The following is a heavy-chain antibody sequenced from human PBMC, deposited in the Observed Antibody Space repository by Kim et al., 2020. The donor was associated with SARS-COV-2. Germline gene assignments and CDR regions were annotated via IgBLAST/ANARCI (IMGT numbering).Heavy chain of an antibody. CDR2: ISNRGGAT. CDR3: ANHRAVRGVPFDY. J-gene: IGHJ4*02. D-gene: IGHD3-10*01. V-gene: IGHV3-23*02. Sequence: GGSLRLSCAASGFIFDNYAMSWVRQAPGKGLQWVSSISNRGGATDYGDSVKGRFTISRDNSKSTLYLQMNSLRAEDTAIYYCANHRAVRGVPFDYWGQGTLVTVSS. CDR1: GFIFDNYA.